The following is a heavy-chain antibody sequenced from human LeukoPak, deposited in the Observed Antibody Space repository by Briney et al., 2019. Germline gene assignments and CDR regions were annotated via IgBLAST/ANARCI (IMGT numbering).Heavy chain of an antibody. Sequence: GESLRLSCAASGFTVSSNYMSWVRQVPGKGLEWVSVIYSDGTISYADSVKGRFTISRDNSENTLYLQMNSLRAEDTAVYYCASEPESYSSSSFDYWGQGTLVTVSS. D-gene: IGHD6-6*01. CDR2: IYSDGTI. J-gene: IGHJ4*02. V-gene: IGHV3-66*01. CDR1: GFTVSSNY. CDR3: ASEPESYSSSSFDY.